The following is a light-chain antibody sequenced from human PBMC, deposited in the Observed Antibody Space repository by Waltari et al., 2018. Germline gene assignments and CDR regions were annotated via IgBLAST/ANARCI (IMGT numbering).Light chain of an antibody. Sequence: NFMLTQPHSVSESPGKTVTISCTRSSGSIASNYVQWYQQRPGSSPYSVIFEDNQRPSAGPDRFSGSIDSSFNSVSLTLSGLKTDEEADSDCQCYDSDDLWVFGGGTTLTAL. CDR3: QCYDSDDLWV. CDR1: SGSIASNY. J-gene: IGLJ3*02. V-gene: IGLV6-57*01. CDR2: EDN.